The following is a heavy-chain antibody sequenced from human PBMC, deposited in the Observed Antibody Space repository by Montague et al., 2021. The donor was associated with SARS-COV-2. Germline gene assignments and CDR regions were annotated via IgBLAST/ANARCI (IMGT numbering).Heavy chain of an antibody. CDR1: GFTFSSYA. D-gene: IGHD3-3*01. V-gene: IGHV3-23*01. Sequence: SLRLSCAASGFTFSSYAMSWVRRAPGKGLEWVSAISGSGGSTYYADSVKGRFTISRDNSKNTLYLQMNSLRAEDTAVYYCATSRFLEWLFTMDGTFDYWGQGILVTVSS. CDR2: ISGSGGST. J-gene: IGHJ4*02. CDR3: ATSRFLEWLFTMDGTFDY.